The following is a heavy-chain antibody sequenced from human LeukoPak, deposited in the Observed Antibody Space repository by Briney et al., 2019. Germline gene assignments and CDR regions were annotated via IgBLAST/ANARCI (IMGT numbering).Heavy chain of an antibody. CDR2: ISGSGGST. CDR3: AKDQDYGIDY. V-gene: IGHV3-23*01. D-gene: IGHD4-17*01. CDR1: GFTFSSYA. J-gene: IGHJ4*02. Sequence: GGSLRLSCATSGFTFSSYAMSWVRQAPGKGLEWVSAISGSGGSTYYADSVKGRFTISRGNSKNTLYLQMNSLRAEDTAVYYCAKDQDYGIDYWGQGTLVTVSS.